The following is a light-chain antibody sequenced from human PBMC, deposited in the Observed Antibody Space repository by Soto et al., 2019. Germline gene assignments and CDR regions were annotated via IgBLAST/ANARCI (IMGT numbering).Light chain of an antibody. J-gene: IGKJ1*01. CDR2: TAS. CDR3: LQVTSFPRT. Sequence: DIQMTQSPSSLSAAVGDRVTITCRASRGIVDRLAWFQQKPGKAPQFLIQTASNLQSGVPSRFSGSGSGTEFILSINSLQPEDSATYYCLQVTSFPRTFGQGTKVEIK. V-gene: IGKV1-12*01. CDR1: RGIVDR.